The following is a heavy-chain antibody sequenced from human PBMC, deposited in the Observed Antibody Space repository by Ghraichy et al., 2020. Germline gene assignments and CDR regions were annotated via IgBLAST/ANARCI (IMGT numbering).Heavy chain of an antibody. CDR3: ARGFSNLDY. CDR1: GGSISSYY. CDR2: IYYSYSGST. V-gene: IGHV4-59*01. D-gene: IGHD3-3*02. J-gene: IGHJ4*02. Sequence: SETLSLTCTVSGGSISSYYWSWIRQPPGKGLEWIGYIYYSYSGSTNYNPSLKSRVTISVDTSRNQFSLKLSSVTAADTAVYYCARGFSNLDYWGQGSLVTVSS.